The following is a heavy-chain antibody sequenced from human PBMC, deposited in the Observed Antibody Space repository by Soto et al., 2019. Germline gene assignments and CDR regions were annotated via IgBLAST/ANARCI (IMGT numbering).Heavy chain of an antibody. D-gene: IGHD5-12*01. J-gene: IGHJ4*02. CDR3: TTDRVYSGYDLGFDY. V-gene: IGHV3-15*01. CDR2: IKSKTDGGTT. Sequence: GGSLRLSCAASGFTFSNAWMSWVRQAPGKGLEWVGRIKSKTDGGTTDYAAPVKGRFTISRDDSKNTLYLQMNSLKTEDTAVYYCTTDRVYSGYDLGFDYWGQRTLVTVSS. CDR1: GFTFSNAW.